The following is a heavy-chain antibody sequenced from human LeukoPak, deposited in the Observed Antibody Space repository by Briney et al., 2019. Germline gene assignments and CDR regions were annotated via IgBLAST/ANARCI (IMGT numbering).Heavy chain of an antibody. D-gene: IGHD4-17*01. Sequence: GGSLRLSCAASGFTFSRYSMNWGRQAPGKGLEWVSSISGSSAYIYYADSMKGRFTISRDNAKNSLYLQMDSLRAEDTAVYYCAREDYGDYVFGHWGQGTLVTVSS. CDR2: ISGSSAYI. CDR3: AREDYGDYVFGH. CDR1: GFTFSRYS. V-gene: IGHV3-21*01. J-gene: IGHJ4*02.